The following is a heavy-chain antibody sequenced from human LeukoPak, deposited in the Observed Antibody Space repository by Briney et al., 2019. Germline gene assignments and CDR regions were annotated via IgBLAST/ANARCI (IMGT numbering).Heavy chain of an antibody. CDR1: GFILSSYW. Sequence: GGSLRLSCATSGFILSSYWMTWVRQAPGQGLEWVANINLDGSVQWYADSVKGRFTTSRDNAENSVYLQMNSLRAEDTAVYYCARAYGGNSIGHAFDIWGQGTMVTVSS. CDR2: INLDGSVQ. J-gene: IGHJ3*02. CDR3: ARAYGGNSIGHAFDI. D-gene: IGHD4-23*01. V-gene: IGHV3-7*03.